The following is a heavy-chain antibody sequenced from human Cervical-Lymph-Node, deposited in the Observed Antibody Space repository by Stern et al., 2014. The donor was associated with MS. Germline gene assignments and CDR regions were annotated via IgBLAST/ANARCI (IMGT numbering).Heavy chain of an antibody. CDR1: GYSFTEYP. CDR2: INPGDGDT. V-gene: IGHV1-3*01. J-gene: IGHJ4*02. Sequence: QVQLVQSGTAVKTTGASVTVSCQASGYSFTEYPIHWVRQAPGQGLEWVGWINPGDGDTRYSPRLQGRISITRDTSTRTAYLDLSSLRSADTAEYYCATSAFDYWGQGTLVTVS. CDR3: ATSAFDY.